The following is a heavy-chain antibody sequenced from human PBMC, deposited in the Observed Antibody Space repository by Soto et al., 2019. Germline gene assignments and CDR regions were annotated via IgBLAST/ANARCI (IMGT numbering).Heavy chain of an antibody. D-gene: IGHD2-21*01. CDR1: EFTLSDYY. Sequence: QVLLVESGGGLVKPGGSLRLSCAASEFTLSDYYMNWIRQAPGKGLEWVSYISSDGSTIYYADSVKGRFTISRDNAKNSLYLQMTSLRAEDTAVYYCARTHRDPYSYYYGLDVWGQGTTVTVSS. V-gene: IGHV3-11*01. J-gene: IGHJ6*02. CDR3: ARTHRDPYSYYYGLDV. CDR2: ISSDGSTI.